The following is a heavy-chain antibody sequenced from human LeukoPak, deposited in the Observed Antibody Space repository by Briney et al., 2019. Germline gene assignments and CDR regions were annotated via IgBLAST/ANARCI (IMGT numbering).Heavy chain of an antibody. J-gene: IGHJ3*01. CDR3: ARSSYSSSSSV. CDR1: GFTFSSNW. CDR2: INEDGSTT. Sequence: GESLRLSCAASGFTFSSNWMHWVRQAPGKGLVWVSHINEDGSTTNYAYSVKGRSTIFRDNAKNTLYLQINCLRAEDTAVYYCARSSYSSSSSVWGQGTMVTVSS. D-gene: IGHD6-6*01. V-gene: IGHV3-74*01.